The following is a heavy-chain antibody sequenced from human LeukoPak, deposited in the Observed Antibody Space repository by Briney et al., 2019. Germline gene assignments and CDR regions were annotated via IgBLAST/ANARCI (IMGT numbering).Heavy chain of an antibody. CDR3: AGGERFLLDAFDI. Sequence: GGSLRLSCAASGFSFNDYAMHWVRQAPGKGLEWVTVISYDGRNEYFADSVKGRFTLSRDNSRNTLYLQMNSLRPADTAVYYCAGGERFLLDAFDIWGQGTMVTVSS. V-gene: IGHV3-30*04. CDR1: GFSFNDYA. CDR2: ISYDGRNE. D-gene: IGHD3-22*01. J-gene: IGHJ3*02.